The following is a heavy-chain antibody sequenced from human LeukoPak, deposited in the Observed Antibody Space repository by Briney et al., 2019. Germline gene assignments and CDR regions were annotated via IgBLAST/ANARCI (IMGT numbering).Heavy chain of an antibody. CDR3: AKDRQCSGGSCYSGFDS. J-gene: IGHJ4*02. CDR2: ISYDGSIQ. D-gene: IGHD2-15*01. V-gene: IGHV3-30*18. Sequence: GGSLRLSCVASGFTFSIYGMHWVRQAPGKGLEWVTLISYDGSIQHYVDSVKGRFTIARDNSKNTVYLQMNTLRAEDTAVYYCAKDRQCSGGSCYSGFDSWGQGTLVTVSS. CDR1: GFTFSIYG.